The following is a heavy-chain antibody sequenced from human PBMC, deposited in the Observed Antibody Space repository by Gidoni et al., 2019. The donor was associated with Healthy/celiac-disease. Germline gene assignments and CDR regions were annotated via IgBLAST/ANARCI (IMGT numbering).Heavy chain of an antibody. CDR3: ARGSTSHYYYGMDV. V-gene: IGHV1-69*01. CDR2: IIPIFGTA. CDR1: GGTFSSYA. D-gene: IGHD2-2*01. J-gene: IGHJ6*02. Sequence: QVQLVQSGAEVKKPGSSVKVSCKASGGTFSSYANSWVRQAPGQGLEWMGGIIPIFGTANYAQKFQGRVTITADESTSTAYMELSSLRSEDTAVYYCARGSTSHYYYGMDVWGQGTTVTVSS.